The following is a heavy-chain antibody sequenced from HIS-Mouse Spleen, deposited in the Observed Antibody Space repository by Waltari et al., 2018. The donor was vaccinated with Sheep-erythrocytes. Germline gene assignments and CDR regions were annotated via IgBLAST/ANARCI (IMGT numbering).Heavy chain of an antibody. CDR1: GSTFSSYR. V-gene: IGHV3-30*18. CDR2: ISYDGSNK. Sequence: QVQLVESGGGVVQPGRFLRLSCAASGSTFSSYRMHWVRQAPGKGLEWVAVISYDGSNKYYADSVKGRFTITRDNSKNTLYLQMNSLRAEDTAVYYCAKVRTVNYWYFDLWGRGTLVTVSS. CDR3: AKVRTVNYWYFDL. D-gene: IGHD1-1*01. J-gene: IGHJ2*01.